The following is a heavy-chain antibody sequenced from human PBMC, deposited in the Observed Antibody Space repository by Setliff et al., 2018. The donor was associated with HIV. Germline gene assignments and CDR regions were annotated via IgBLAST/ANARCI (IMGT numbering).Heavy chain of an antibody. CDR2: ISPYNGHT. Sequence: ASVKVSCKASGYTFTTYDITWVRQAPRQGLEWLGWISPYNGHTNFAQKFQGRVTMTTDTATSTAYMEVRSLRSDDTAVYYCARTDYGGNSGGNYFDYWGQGSLGTVS. CDR3: ARTDYGGNSGGNYFDY. V-gene: IGHV1-18*01. CDR1: GYTFTTYD. J-gene: IGHJ4*02. D-gene: IGHD4-17*01.